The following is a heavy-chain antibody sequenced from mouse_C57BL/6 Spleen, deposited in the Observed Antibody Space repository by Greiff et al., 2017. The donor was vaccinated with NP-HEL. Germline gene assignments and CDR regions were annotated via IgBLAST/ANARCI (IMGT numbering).Heavy chain of an antibody. J-gene: IGHJ1*03. Sequence: EVKLMESGPGLVKPSQSLSLTCSVTGYSITSGYYWNWIRQFPGNKLEWMGYISYDGSNNYNPSLKNRISITRDTSKNQFFLKLNSVTTEDTATYYCARAGVLQYFDVWGTGTTVTVSS. CDR2: ISYDGSN. V-gene: IGHV3-6*01. D-gene: IGHD2-14*01. CDR1: GYSITSGYY. CDR3: ARAGVLQYFDV.